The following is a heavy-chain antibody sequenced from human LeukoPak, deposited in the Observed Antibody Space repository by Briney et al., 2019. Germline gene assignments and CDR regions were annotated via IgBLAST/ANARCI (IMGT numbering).Heavy chain of an antibody. D-gene: IGHD4-17*01. CDR1: GFTFSNHG. J-gene: IGHJ4*02. CDR3: AKSGSDYGDYGRFDY. V-gene: IGHV3-30*02. Sequence: GGSLRLSCAASGFTFSNHGMHWVRQAPGKGLEWVAFIRYDGSNKNYADSVEGRFTISRDNSKNTLYLQMNSLRAEDTAVYYCAKSGSDYGDYGRFDYWGQGTLVTVSS. CDR2: IRYDGSNK.